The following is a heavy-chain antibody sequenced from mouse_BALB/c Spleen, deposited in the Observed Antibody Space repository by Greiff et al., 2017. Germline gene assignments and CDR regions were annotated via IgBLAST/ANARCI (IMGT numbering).Heavy chain of an antibody. CDR1: GYSITSGYY. D-gene: IGHD1-1*01. J-gene: IGHJ2*01. V-gene: IGHV3-6*02. CDR3: ARKDYYALDY. CDR2: ISYDGSN. Sequence: EVQLVESGPGLVKPSQSLSLTCSVTGYSITSGYYWNWIRQFPGNKLEWMGYISYDGSNNYNPSLKNRISITRDTSKNQFFLKLNSVTTEDTATYYCARKDYYALDYWGQGTTLTVSS.